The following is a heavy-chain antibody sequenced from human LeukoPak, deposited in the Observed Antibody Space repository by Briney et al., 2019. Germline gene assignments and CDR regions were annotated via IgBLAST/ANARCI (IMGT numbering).Heavy chain of an antibody. CDR1: GLTFSSYA. V-gene: IGHV3-23*01. CDR2: ISGSGDTT. D-gene: IGHD5-18*01. J-gene: IGHJ6*02. CDR3: AKEGRYSYGFYYYYGMDV. Sequence: AGGSLRLSCAASGLTFSSYAMTWVRQVPGKGLEWVSSISGSGDTTFYTDSVRGRFTISRDNSKNTLYLQMNSLRAEDTAVYYCAKEGRYSYGFYYYYGMDVWGQGTTVTVSS.